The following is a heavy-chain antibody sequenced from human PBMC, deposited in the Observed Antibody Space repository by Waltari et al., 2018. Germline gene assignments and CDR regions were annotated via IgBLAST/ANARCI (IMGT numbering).Heavy chain of an antibody. CDR2: ISYDGSNK. CDR3: AKDSVTSTYYYYGMDV. V-gene: IGHV3-30*18. CDR1: GFTFSSYD. Sequence: QVQLVESGGGVVQPGRSLRLSCAASGFTFSSYDMHWVRQAPGKGLEWVAVISYDGSNKYYADSVKGRFTISRDNSKNTRYLQMNSLRAEDTAVYYCAKDSVTSTYYYYGMDVWGQGTTVTVSS. J-gene: IGHJ6*02. D-gene: IGHD4-17*01.